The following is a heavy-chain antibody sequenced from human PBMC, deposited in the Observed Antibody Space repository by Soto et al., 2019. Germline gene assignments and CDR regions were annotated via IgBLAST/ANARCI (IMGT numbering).Heavy chain of an antibody. J-gene: IGHJ4*02. CDR2: ISSGVGTT. D-gene: IGHD3-10*01. V-gene: IGHV3-23*01. CDR1: GFTPTTYA. CDR3: AKDAPSHYGQYE. Sequence: GGSLRLSCAASGFTPTTYAMTWVRQAPGRGLEWVSTISSGVGTTYYADSVKGRFTISRDNSKNTLFLQMNRLRAEDTAVYYCAKDAPSHYGQYEWGQGTRVTVSS.